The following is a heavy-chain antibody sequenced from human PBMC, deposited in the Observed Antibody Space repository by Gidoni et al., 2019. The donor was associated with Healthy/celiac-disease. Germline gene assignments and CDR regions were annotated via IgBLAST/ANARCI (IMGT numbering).Heavy chain of an antibody. J-gene: IGHJ3*02. D-gene: IGHD4-17*01. CDR1: GFTFSSYA. Sequence: VQLLESGGGLVQPGGSLRLSCAASGFTFSSYAMSWVRQAPGKGLEWVSAISGSGGSTYYADSVKGRFTISRDNSKNTLYLQMNSLRAEDTAVYYCAKVRSYGGNSDDAFDIWGQGTMVTVSS. V-gene: IGHV3-23*01. CDR3: AKVRSYGGNSDDAFDI. CDR2: ISGSGGST.